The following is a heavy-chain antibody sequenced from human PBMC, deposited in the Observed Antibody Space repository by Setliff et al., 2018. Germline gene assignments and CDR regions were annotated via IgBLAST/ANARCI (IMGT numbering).Heavy chain of an antibody. V-gene: IGHV4-38-2*01. CDR2: IYHSGSS. CDR1: GFSITNGYY. J-gene: IGHJ3*02. Sequence: SETLSLTCAVSGFSITNGYYWGWIRQSPGKGLEWIGSIYHSGSSYYNPSLRSRVTISVDTSKNQFSLILRSVTAADTAVYYCSRGRMRGSCSGPSCTYDPFDIWGQGTPVTVSS. CDR3: SRGRMRGSCSGPSCTYDPFDI. D-gene: IGHD2-2*01.